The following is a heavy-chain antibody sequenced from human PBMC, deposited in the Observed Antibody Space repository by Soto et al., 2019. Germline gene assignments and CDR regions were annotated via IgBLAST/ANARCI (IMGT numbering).Heavy chain of an antibody. D-gene: IGHD6-19*01. CDR3: ARSPSSGWQGVDY. V-gene: IGHV4-59*08. CDR2: IYYSGST. J-gene: IGHJ4*02. CDR1: GGSISSYY. Sequence: SETLSLTCTVSGGSISSYYWSWIRQPPGKGLEWIGYIYYSGSTNYNPSLKSRVTISVDTSKNQFSLKLSSVTAADTAVYYCARSPSSGWQGVDYWGQGTLVTVSS.